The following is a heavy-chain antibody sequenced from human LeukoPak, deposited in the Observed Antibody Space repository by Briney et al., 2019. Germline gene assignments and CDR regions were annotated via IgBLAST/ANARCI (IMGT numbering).Heavy chain of an antibody. CDR2: IWNDRTNK. V-gene: IGHV3-33*01. Sequence: GRSLRLSCAASGFSFRNYGIHWVRQAPGKGLEWVAIIWNDRTNKYYADSVKGRFTIFRDNSENTAYLQMNSLRGEDTALYYCAREGSSTIYFGSGTHSGGAFDIWGQGTVVTVSS. J-gene: IGHJ3*02. CDR1: GFSFRNYG. CDR3: AREGSSTIYFGSGTHSGGAFDI. D-gene: IGHD3-10*01.